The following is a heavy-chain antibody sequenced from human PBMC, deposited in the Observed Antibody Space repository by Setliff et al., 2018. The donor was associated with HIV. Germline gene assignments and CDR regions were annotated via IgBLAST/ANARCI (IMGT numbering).Heavy chain of an antibody. Sequence: PSETLSLTCTVSGGSISNSRYYWSWIRQPPGKGLEWIGSIYYSGSTYYNPSLKSRVTMSIDTSQNQFSLKLTSVTATDTAVYYCARHQYSSSINWFDPWGQGTLVTVSS. CDR3: ARHQYSSSINWFDP. CDR1: GGSISNSRYY. D-gene: IGHD6-13*01. J-gene: IGHJ5*02. V-gene: IGHV4-39*01. CDR2: IYYSGST.